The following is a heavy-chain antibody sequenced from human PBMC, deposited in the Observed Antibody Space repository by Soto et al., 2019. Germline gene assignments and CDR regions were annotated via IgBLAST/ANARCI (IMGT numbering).Heavy chain of an antibody. CDR3: ARDRLRYNWNDFPYYYSGMDV. V-gene: IGHV3-30-3*01. D-gene: IGHD1-1*01. CDR2: ISYDGSNK. Sequence: QVQLVESGGGVVQPGRSLRLSCAASGFTFSSYAMHWVRQAPGKGLEWVAVISYDGSNKYYADSVKGRFTISRDNSKNTLYLQMKSVGAEDTAVYYCARDRLRYNWNDFPYYYSGMDVWGQGTTVTVSS. CDR1: GFTFSSYA. J-gene: IGHJ6*02.